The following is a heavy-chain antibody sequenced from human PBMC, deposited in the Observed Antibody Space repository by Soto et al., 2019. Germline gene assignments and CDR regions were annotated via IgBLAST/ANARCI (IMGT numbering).Heavy chain of an antibody. CDR1: GGSISSYY. CDR2: IYYSGST. J-gene: IGHJ5*02. CDR3: ARGKWIQLWLVARWFDP. Sequence: SETLSLTCTVSGGSISSYYWSWIRQPPGKGLEWIGYIYYSGSTNYNPSLKSRVTISVDTSKNQFSLKLSSVTAADTAVYYCARGKWIQLWLVARWFDPWGQGTLVTAPQ. V-gene: IGHV4-59*12. D-gene: IGHD5-18*01.